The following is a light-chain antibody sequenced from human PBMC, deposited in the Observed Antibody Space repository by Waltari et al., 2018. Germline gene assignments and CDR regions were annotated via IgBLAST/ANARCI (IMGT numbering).Light chain of an antibody. CDR1: QSLLHDNGNNF. J-gene: IGKJ1*01. Sequence: DILMTQSPLSLPVIPGEPASISCRSSQSLLHDNGNNFLVWYLQKPGQSPHLLIYVGSNRTSGVPDRFSGSGSGTDFTLKISRVEAEDVGVYYCMQALQTPWTFGQGTKVEIK. CDR3: MQALQTPWT. CDR2: VGS. V-gene: IGKV2-28*01.